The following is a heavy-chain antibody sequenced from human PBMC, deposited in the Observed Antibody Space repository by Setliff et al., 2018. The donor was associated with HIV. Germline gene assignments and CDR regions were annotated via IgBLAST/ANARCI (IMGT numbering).Heavy chain of an antibody. Sequence: GGSLRLSCAASGFTFSTYAMSWVRQAPGRGLEWVSAISATTGDTYYADSVKGRFTISRDNSKNTVFLQMNSPRVEDTALYYCARGVPGICSGGTCYLEYWGQGALVTVSS. D-gene: IGHD2-15*01. J-gene: IGHJ4*02. CDR1: GFTFSTYA. CDR3: ARGVPGICSGGTCYLEY. V-gene: IGHV3-23*01. CDR2: ISATTGDT.